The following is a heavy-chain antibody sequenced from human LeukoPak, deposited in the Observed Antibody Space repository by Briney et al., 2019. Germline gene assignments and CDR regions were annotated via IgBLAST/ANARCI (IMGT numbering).Heavy chain of an antibody. V-gene: IGHV1-69*13. D-gene: IGHD3-22*01. CDR3: AREIPYDSSGYYSLYFDY. J-gene: IGHJ4*02. Sequence: SVKVSCTASGGTFSSYAISWVRQAPGQGLEWMGGIIPIFGSANYAQKFQGRVTITADESTSTAYMELSSLRSEDTAVYYCAREIPYDSSGYYSLYFDYWGQGTLVTVSS. CDR2: IIPIFGSA. CDR1: GGTFSSYA.